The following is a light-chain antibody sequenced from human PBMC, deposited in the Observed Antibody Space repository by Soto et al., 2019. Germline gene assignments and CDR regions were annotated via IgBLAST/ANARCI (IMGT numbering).Light chain of an antibody. Sequence: EIVMTQSPATLSVSPGEGATLSCRASQGIGSTLAWYQQKPGQTPRLLIYDTSIRATGVPARFRGSASGTEFTLTITSLQSEDFATYYCQQSYSTPRTFGQGTKVEIK. CDR1: QGIGST. CDR3: QQSYSTPRT. CDR2: DTS. V-gene: IGKV3-15*01. J-gene: IGKJ1*01.